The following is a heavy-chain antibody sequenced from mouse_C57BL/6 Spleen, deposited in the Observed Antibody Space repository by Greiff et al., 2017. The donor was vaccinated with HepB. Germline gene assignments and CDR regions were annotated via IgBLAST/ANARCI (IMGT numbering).Heavy chain of an antibody. D-gene: IGHD2-1*01. Sequence: VQLQESGAELVRPGTSVKMSCKASGYTFTNYWIGWAKQRPGHGLEWIGDIYPGGGYTNYNEKFKGKATLTEDKSSSTAYIQFSSLTSEDSAIYYCARRDGNYSWFAYWGQGTLVTVSA. J-gene: IGHJ3*01. CDR2: IYPGGGYT. CDR1: GYTFTNYW. CDR3: ARRDGNYSWFAY. V-gene: IGHV1-63*01.